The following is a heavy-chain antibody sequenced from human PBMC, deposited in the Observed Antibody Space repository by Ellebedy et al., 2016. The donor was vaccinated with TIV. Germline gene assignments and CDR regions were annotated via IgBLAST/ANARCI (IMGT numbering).Heavy chain of an antibody. Sequence: AASVKVSCKASGDTFTSYYVHWVRQAPGQGLEWVGIINPGTGTASYAQKFQGRVTMTRDTSTSTVYMELTSLTSEDTAMFYCARTAVATIDYWGQGTLVTVSS. CDR2: INPGTGTA. V-gene: IGHV1-46*01. CDR1: GDTFTSYY. CDR3: ARTAVATIDY. D-gene: IGHD5-12*01. J-gene: IGHJ4*02.